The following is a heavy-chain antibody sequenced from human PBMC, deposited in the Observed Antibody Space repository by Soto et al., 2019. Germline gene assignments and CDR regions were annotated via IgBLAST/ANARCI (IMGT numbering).Heavy chain of an antibody. CDR3: ARDLHGDYSSDY. CDR1: GYTFTSYG. V-gene: IGHV1-18*01. D-gene: IGHD2-21*01. Sequence: QVQLVQSGAEVKKPGASVKVSCKASGYTFTSYGISWVRQAPGQGLEWMGWISAYNGNTNYAQKLKGRVTMTTDTSTSTPYMEQRTLRSDDTAVYYCARDLHGDYSSDYWGKVTLVTVSS. J-gene: IGHJ4*02. CDR2: ISAYNGNT.